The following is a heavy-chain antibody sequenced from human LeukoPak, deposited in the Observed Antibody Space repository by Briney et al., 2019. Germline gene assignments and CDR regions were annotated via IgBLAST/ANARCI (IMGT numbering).Heavy chain of an antibody. CDR1: GGSISSYY. Sequence: SETLSLTCTVSGGSISSYYWSWIRQPPGKGLEWIGYIYYSGSTNYNPSLKSRVTISVDTSKNQFSLKLSSVTAADTAVYYCARGGHHYYYHYYMDVWGKGTTVTVSS. CDR2: IYYSGST. V-gene: IGHV4-59*01. CDR3: ARGGHHYYYHYYMDV. J-gene: IGHJ6*03.